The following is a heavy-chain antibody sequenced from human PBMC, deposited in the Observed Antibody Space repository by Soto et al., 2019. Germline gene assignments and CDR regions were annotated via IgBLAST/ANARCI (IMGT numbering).Heavy chain of an antibody. D-gene: IGHD1-1*01. CDR2: INDDGIST. Sequence: TGGSLRLSCAASGFTFSSYAMSWVRQAPGKGPEWVSRINDDGISTNYADSVKGRFTISRDNAKNTLYLQMNALRVEDTAFYYCTRGPRSTSTGTGAFWGQGTLVTVS. CDR3: TRGPRSTSTGTGAF. J-gene: IGHJ4*02. V-gene: IGHV3-74*01. CDR1: GFTFSSYA.